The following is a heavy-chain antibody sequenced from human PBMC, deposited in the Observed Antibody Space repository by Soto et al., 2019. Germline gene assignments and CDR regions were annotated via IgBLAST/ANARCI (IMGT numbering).Heavy chain of an antibody. CDR2: IIPIFGTA. J-gene: IGHJ4*02. Sequence: SVKVSCKASGGTFSSYAISWVRQAPGQGLEWMGGIIPIFGTANYAQKFQGRVTITADESTSTAYMELSSLRSEDTAVYYCARVLRDYVWGSYLFDYWGQGTLVTVSS. D-gene: IGHD3-16*02. V-gene: IGHV1-69*13. CDR1: GGTFSSYA. CDR3: ARVLRDYVWGSYLFDY.